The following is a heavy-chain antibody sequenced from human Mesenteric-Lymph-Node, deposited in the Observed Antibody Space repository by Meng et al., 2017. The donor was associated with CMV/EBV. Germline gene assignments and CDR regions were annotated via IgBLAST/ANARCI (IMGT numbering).Heavy chain of an antibody. V-gene: IGHV3-20*04. CDR1: GFIFANIG. CDR2: VNWSGDKT. J-gene: IGHJ4*02. Sequence: GESLKISCTTSGFIFANIGMAWVRQVPGKGLEWVAGVNWSGDKTGYGDSVKGRFTISRDNAKNSLHLQMDSLRVGDTAFYYCARAGDYYDAGAFFFDDWGQGTLVTVSS. CDR3: ARAGDYYDAGAFFFDD. D-gene: IGHD3-16*01.